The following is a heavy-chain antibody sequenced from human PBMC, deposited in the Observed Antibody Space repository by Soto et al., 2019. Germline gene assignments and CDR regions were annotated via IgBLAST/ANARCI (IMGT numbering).Heavy chain of an antibody. CDR2: ISGYNGDT. V-gene: IGHV1-18*01. J-gene: IGHJ4*02. CDR1: GYTFSNYG. CDR3: ARSLGSGTGFDY. Sequence: QVQLVQSAAEVKKPGASVKVSCKASGYTFSNYGISWVRQAPGQGLEWTAWISGYNGDTKNAQSLQGRVTVTTDTSTSTSYMELRSLRSDYTAIYYCARSLGSGTGFDYWGQGTLVTVSS. D-gene: IGHD3-10*01.